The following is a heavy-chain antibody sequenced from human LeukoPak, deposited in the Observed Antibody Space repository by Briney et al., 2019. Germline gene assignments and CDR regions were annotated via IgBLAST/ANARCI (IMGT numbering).Heavy chain of an antibody. CDR1: GYTFTGYH. V-gene: IGHV1-2*06. D-gene: IGHD2-2*01. Sequence: ASVKVSCKASGYTFTGYHMHWVRQAPGQGLEWMGRINPNSGGTNYAQKFQGRGTMTRDTSIGTAYMELRRLRSDDTAVYYCAREGGAYCSSTSCSFEKYNWFDPWGQGTLVTVSS. CDR3: AREGGAYCSSTSCSFEKYNWFDP. CDR2: INPNSGGT. J-gene: IGHJ5*02.